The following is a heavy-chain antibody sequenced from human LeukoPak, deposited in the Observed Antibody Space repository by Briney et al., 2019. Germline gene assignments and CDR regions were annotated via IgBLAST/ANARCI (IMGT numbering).Heavy chain of an antibody. V-gene: IGHV4-4*09. CDR1: GDSISSYY. D-gene: IGHD6-6*01. J-gene: IGHJ4*02. CDR2: IYTSGGT. Sequence: SETLSLTCTVSGDSISSYYWSWVRQAPGKGLEWIGYIYTSGGTSYIASLKGRVTISIDTSKHQFSLKLSPATAADSAVYYCARLTRLSTSPDRYYLDYWGQGTLVTVSS. CDR3: ARLTRLSTSPDRYYLDY.